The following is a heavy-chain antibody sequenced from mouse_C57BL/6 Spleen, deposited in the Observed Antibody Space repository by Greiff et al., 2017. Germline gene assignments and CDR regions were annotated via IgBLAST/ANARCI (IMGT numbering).Heavy chain of an antibody. V-gene: IGHV5-12*01. CDR2: ISNGGGST. J-gene: IGHJ4*01. Sequence: EVHLVESGGGLVQPGGSLKLSCAASGFTFSDYYMYWVRQTPEKRLEWVAYISNGGGSTYYPDTVKGRFTISRDNAKNTLYLQTSRLKSEDTAMYYCARWGSLYAMDYWGQGTSVTVSS. CDR3: ARWGSLYAMDY. D-gene: IGHD6-2*01. CDR1: GFTFSDYY.